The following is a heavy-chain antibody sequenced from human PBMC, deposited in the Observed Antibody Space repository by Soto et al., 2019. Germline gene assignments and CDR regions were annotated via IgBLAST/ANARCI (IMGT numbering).Heavy chain of an antibody. CDR1: GASISSSSFY. CDR3: ATYSYGSGDSGRFDP. V-gene: IGHV4-39*01. D-gene: IGHD3-10*01. J-gene: IGHJ5*02. CDR2: IYYDGST. Sequence: SETLSLTCTVSGASISSSSFYWGWIRQPPGKGLESIANIYYDGSTYYNPSLKSRVTISFDTSKNQFSLKLSSVTAADTAVYYCATYSYGSGDSGRFDPWGQGTLVTVSS.